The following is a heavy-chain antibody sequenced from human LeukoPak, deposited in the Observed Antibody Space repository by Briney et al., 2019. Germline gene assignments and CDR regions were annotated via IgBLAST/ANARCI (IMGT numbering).Heavy chain of an antibody. V-gene: IGHV3-15*01. J-gene: IGHJ4*02. CDR1: GIALSDAW. CDR3: ATDTVATNDYGLDY. CDR2: IKTKTEGGPT. Sequence: GGSLRLSCAASGIALSDAWVNWVRQAPGKGLEWVGRIKTKTEGGPTDYGAPVKARFTIWRDDSKNVMFLQMNSLKTEDTAVYYCATDTVATNDYGLDYWGQGTLDTVSS. D-gene: IGHD5-12*01.